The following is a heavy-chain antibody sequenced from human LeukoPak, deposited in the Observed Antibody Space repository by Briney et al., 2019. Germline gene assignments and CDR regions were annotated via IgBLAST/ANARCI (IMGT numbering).Heavy chain of an antibody. D-gene: IGHD3-10*01. CDR1: GVSISGYY. CDR3: ARDASGGSLDV. CDR2: IYNSGRT. J-gene: IGHJ6*01. V-gene: IGHV4-59*01. Sequence: AETLSLTCNASGVSISGYYWSWIRQPPGKGLEWIGNIYNSGRTNFNPSLKSRVTISVDTSKNQVSLKLTSVTAADTAVYYCARDASGGSLDVWGKGSTVSVSS.